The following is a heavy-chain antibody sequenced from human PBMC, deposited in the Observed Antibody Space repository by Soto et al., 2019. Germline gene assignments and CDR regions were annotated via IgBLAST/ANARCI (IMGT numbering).Heavy chain of an antibody. D-gene: IGHD2-21*02. CDR3: PRGRQAVVTAIPSIYYYYGMDV. CDR1: GGSFSGYY. V-gene: IGHV4-34*01. Sequence: LSLTCAVYGGSFSGYYWSWIRQPPGKGLERIGEINHSASTNYNPSLKSRVTISVDTSKNQFSLKLSSVTAAETAVYYCPRGRQAVVTAIPSIYYYYGMDVWGQGTTVTVSS. J-gene: IGHJ6*02. CDR2: INHSAST.